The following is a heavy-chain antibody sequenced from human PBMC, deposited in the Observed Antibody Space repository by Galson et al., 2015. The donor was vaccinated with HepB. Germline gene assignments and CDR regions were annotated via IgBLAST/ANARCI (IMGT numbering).Heavy chain of an antibody. J-gene: IGHJ3*02. CDR2: INPSGGST. CDR3: ASLGVYRDDAFDI. V-gene: IGHV1-46*03. CDR1: GYTFTSYY. D-gene: IGHD3-3*01. Sequence: SVTVSCKASGYTFTSYYMHWVRQALGQGLEWMGIINPSGGSTSYAQKFQGRVTMTRDTSTSTVYMELSSLRSEDTAVYYCASLGVYRDDAFDIWGQGTMVTVSS.